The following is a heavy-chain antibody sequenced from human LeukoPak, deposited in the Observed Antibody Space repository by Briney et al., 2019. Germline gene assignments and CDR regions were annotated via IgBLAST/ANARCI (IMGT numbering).Heavy chain of an antibody. V-gene: IGHV4-59*08. Sequence: PSETLSLTCTVSGGSISSYYGSWIRQPPGKGLEWIGYIYYSGSTNYNPSLKSRVTISVDTSKNQFSLKLSSVTAADTAVYYCARHYGSGSYYKAWGQGTLVTVSS. J-gene: IGHJ5*02. CDR2: IYYSGST. CDR1: GGSISSYY. CDR3: ARHYGSGSYYKA. D-gene: IGHD3-10*01.